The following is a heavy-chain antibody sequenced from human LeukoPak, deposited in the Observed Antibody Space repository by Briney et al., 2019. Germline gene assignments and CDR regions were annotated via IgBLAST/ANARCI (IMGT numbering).Heavy chain of an antibody. CDR1: GYTFTSYY. D-gene: IGHD3-10*01. J-gene: IGHJ3*02. CDR3: ARDRSIVRGVREAFDI. CDR2: IIPIFGTT. Sequence: SVKVSCKASGYTFTSYYMHWVRQAPGQGLEWVGGIIPIFGTTNNAQKFQGRVTITTDESTSTVYMELSSLRSEDTAVYYCARDRSIVRGVREAFDIWGQGTMVTVSS. V-gene: IGHV1-69*05.